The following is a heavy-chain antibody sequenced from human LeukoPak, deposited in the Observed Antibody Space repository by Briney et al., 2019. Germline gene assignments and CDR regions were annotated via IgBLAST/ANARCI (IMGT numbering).Heavy chain of an antibody. Sequence: GASVKVSCKASGGTFSSYAISWVRQAPGQGLEWMGGIIPIFGTANYAQKFQGRVTITADESTSTAYMKLSSLRSEDTAVYYCAREGLHYYDSSGYYSFLSYWGQGTLVTVSS. CDR1: GGTFSSYA. V-gene: IGHV1-69*13. D-gene: IGHD3-22*01. J-gene: IGHJ4*02. CDR3: AREGLHYYDSSGYYSFLSY. CDR2: IIPIFGTA.